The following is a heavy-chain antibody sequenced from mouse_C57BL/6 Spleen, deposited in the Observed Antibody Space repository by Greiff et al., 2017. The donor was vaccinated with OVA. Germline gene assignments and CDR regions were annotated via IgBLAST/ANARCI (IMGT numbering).Heavy chain of an antibody. J-gene: IGHJ3*01. V-gene: IGHV1-64*01. Sequence: QVQLKQPGAELVKPGASVKLSCKASGYTFTSYWMHWVKQRPGQGLEWIGMIHPNSGSTNYNEKFKSKATLTVDKSSSTAYMQLSSLTSEDSAVYYCARYYGSSQGWFAYWGQGTLVTVSA. CDR2: IHPNSGST. CDR1: GYTFTSYW. D-gene: IGHD1-1*01. CDR3: ARYYGSSQGWFAY.